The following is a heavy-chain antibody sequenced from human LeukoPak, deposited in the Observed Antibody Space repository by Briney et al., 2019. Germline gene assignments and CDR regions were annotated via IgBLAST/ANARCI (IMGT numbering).Heavy chain of an antibody. CDR3: ARVNYNWNYVLFDY. J-gene: IGHJ4*02. CDR1: GGSFSGYY. V-gene: IGHV4-34*01. D-gene: IGHD1-7*01. Sequence: IPSETLSLTCAVYGGSFSGYYWSWIRQPPGKGLEWIGEINHSGSTNYNPSLKSRVTISVDTSKNQFSLKLSSVTAADTAVYYCARVNYNWNYVLFDYWGQGTLVTVSS. CDR2: INHSGST.